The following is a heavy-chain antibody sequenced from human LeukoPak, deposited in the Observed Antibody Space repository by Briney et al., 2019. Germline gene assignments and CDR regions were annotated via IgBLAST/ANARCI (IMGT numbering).Heavy chain of an antibody. CDR2: IYYGGNT. CDR3: ARGMSGYSSYDF. V-gene: IGHV3-66*01. Sequence: GGSLRLSCAAYGFTVNSNYLSWVRQAPGKGLEWVSVIYYGGNTYYADSVQGRFTLSGDNSKNTLYLQMNSLRAEDTAVYYCARGMSGYSSYDFWGQGILVTVSS. D-gene: IGHD5-12*01. CDR1: GFTVNSNY. J-gene: IGHJ4*02.